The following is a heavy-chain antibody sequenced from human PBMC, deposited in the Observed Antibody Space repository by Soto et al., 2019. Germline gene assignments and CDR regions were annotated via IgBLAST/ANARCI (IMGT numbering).Heavy chain of an antibody. CDR3: ARASWDSVRGVKKIDY. V-gene: IGHV1-46*01. Sequence: QVQLVQSGAEVNKPGASVKVSCKASGYTFTNDYMHWVRQAPGQGLEWMGIINPSTGTKSYAQKFQGRFTMTRDTSTRTIHMELSSLRADDTAVYYCARASWDSVRGVKKIDYWGQGTLVTVSS. D-gene: IGHD3-10*01. J-gene: IGHJ4*02. CDR1: GYTFTNDY. CDR2: INPSTGTK.